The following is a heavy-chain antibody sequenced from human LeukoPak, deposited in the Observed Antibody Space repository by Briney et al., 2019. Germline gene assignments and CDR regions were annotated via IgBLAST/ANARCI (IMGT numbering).Heavy chain of an antibody. CDR3: AKGAKLWKTYYFDY. D-gene: IGHD5-18*01. J-gene: IGHJ4*02. CDR1: GFTFRSYA. CDR2: ISGPGDST. Sequence: GGSLRLSCAASGFTFRSYAMSWVRQAPGKGLEWVSGISGPGDSTYYADSVKGRFTISRDNSKNTLYLQMNSLRAEDTAVYYCAKGAKLWKTYYFDYWGQGTLVSVSS. V-gene: IGHV3-23*01.